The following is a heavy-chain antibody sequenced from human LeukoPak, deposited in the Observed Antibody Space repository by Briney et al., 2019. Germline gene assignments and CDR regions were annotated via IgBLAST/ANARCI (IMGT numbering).Heavy chain of an antibody. Sequence: PSETLSLTCTVSGVSINSSNNFWGWIRQPPGKGLEWIGSMRYRGTTYYIPSLKRRVTIPVDTSKNQFSLKLSSVTAADTAVYYCARHEEEDGYNAKTFDFWGQGTLATVSS. D-gene: IGHD5-24*01. J-gene: IGHJ4*02. CDR1: GVSINSSNNF. CDR2: MRYRGTT. CDR3: ARHEEEDGYNAKTFDF. V-gene: IGHV4-39*01.